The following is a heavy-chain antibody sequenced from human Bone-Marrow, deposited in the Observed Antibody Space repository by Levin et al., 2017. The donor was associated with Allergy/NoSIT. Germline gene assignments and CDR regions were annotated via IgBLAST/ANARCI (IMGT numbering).Heavy chain of an antibody. J-gene: IGHJ4*02. CDR1: GFTFSSYT. CDR3: ARSLYYYDSSGSDY. V-gene: IGHV3-21*01. D-gene: IGHD3-22*01. CDR2: ISSSTLKI. Sequence: GGSLRLSCAASGFTFSSYTMNWVRQGPGKGLEWVSSISSSTLKINYADSVKGRFTISRDNAKNSLHLQMNSLRAEDTAVYYCARSLYYYDSSGSDYWGQGTLVTVSS.